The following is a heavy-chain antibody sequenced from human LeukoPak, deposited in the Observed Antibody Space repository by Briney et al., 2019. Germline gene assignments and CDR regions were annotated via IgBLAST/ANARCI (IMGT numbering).Heavy chain of an antibody. CDR2: IFYTGST. J-gene: IGHJ4*02. D-gene: IGHD6-25*01. V-gene: IGHV4-61*01. CDR1: GXSVNSDNYY. CDR3: ARDVGFD. Sequence: KPSETLSLTCTVSGXSVNSDNYYRSWIRQPPGRGLEWIGYIFYTGSTNYNPSLKSRVTISVDTSKNQFSLKVSSVTAADTAVYYCARDVGFDWGQGTLVTVSS.